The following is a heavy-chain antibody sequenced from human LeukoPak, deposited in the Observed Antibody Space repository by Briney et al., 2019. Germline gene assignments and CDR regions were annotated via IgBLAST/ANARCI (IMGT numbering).Heavy chain of an antibody. D-gene: IGHD5-24*01. V-gene: IGHV4-59*01. J-gene: IGHJ4*02. CDR3: AGIDWGKDGSLLPIGY. CDR1: GVSISSYY. CDR2: IYYSGST. Sequence: SETLSLTCTVSGVSISSYYWSWIRQPPGKGLEWIGYIYYSGSTNYNPSLKSRVTISVDTSKNQFSLKLSSVTAADTAVYYCAGIDWGKDGSLLPIGYWGQGTLVTVSS.